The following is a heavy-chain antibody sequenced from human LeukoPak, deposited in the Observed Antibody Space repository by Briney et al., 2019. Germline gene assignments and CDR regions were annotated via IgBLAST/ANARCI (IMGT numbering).Heavy chain of an antibody. CDR2: IKHSGST. CDR3: ARGPAYCYDSSGYYFDY. V-gene: IGHV4-34*01. CDR1: GGSFSGFY. D-gene: IGHD3-22*01. J-gene: IGHJ4*02. Sequence: PSETLSLTCAVYGGSFSGFYWSWIRQPPGKGLEWIGEIKHSGSTNHNPSLERRVTISLDTSKNQLPLKLSSVTDAETPVYYCARGPAYCYDSSGYYFDYWGQGTLVTVSS.